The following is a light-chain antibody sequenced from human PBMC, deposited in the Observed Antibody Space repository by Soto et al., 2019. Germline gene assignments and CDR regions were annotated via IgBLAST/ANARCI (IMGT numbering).Light chain of an antibody. CDR1: QSVSSN. Sequence: EIVMTQSPATLSVSPGERATLSCRASQSVSSNLAWYPQKPGQAPRLLIYGASTRATGIPARFSGSGSVTEFTLSISSLQYEDFAVYYCQQYNNWHPPLTVGGGTKVDIK. CDR2: GAS. J-gene: IGKJ4*01. CDR3: QQYNNWHPPLT. V-gene: IGKV3-15*01.